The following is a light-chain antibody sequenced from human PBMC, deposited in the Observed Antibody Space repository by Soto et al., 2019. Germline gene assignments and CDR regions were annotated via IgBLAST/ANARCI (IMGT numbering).Light chain of an antibody. J-gene: IGLJ1*01. CDR3: SSYTSSSTLPL. CDR2: DVS. V-gene: IGLV2-14*01. CDR1: SSDVGGYNY. Sequence: LTQPASVSGSPGQSITISCTGTSSDVGGYNYVSWYQQHPGKAPKLMIYDVSNRPSGVSNRFSGSKSGNTASLTISGLQAEDEADYYCSSYTSSSTLPLFGTGTKVTVL.